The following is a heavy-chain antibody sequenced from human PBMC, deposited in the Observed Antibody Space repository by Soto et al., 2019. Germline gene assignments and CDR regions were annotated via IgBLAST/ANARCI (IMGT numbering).Heavy chain of an antibody. CDR3: AKDTERLAGATSYFDY. V-gene: IGHV3-30*18. D-gene: IGHD1-26*01. CDR2: ISYDGSNK. CDR1: GFTFSSYG. Sequence: PGGSLRLSCAASGFTFSSYGMHWVRQAPGKGLEWVAVISYDGSNKYYADSVKGRFTISRDNSKNTLYLQMNSLRAEDTAVYYCAKDTERLAGATSYFDYWGQGTLVTVS. J-gene: IGHJ4*02.